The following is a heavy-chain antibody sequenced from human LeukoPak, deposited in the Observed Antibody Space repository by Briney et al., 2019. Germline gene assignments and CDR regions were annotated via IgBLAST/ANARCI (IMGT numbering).Heavy chain of an antibody. CDR2: ISAYNGNT. Sequence: ASVKVSCKASGYTXTSYYIHWVRQAPGQGLEWMGWISAYNGNTNYAQKLQGRVTMTTDTSTSTAYMELRSLRSDDTAVYYCARGGQWLVRWALDFDYWGQGTLVTVSS. V-gene: IGHV1-18*04. D-gene: IGHD6-19*01. CDR1: GYTXTSYY. CDR3: ARGGQWLVRWALDFDY. J-gene: IGHJ4*02.